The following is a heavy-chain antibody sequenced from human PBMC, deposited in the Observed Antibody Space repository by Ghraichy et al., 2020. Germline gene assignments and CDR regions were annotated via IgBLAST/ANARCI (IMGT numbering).Heavy chain of an antibody. CDR2: IHTSGTT. CDR1: GGSISGYY. J-gene: IGHJ2*01. D-gene: IGHD1-14*01. V-gene: IGHV4-4*09. CDR3: ARHNMHWYFDL. Sequence: SETLSLTCTVSGGSISGYYWSWIRQPPGKGLDWIGYIHTSGTTRYNPFFRSRLTISLDTSKNQVSLKLSSVTASDTAGYYCARHNMHWYFDLWGRGALVTVSS.